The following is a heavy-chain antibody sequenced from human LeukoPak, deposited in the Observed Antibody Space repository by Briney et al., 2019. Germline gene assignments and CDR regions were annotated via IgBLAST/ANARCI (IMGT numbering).Heavy chain of an antibody. Sequence: SETLSLTCTVSGGSIRTYYWSWIRQPPGKGLEWIGYIYYSGSTDYKPSLKSRVTISVDTSKNQFSLRLSSVTAADTAVYYCARGSFYDSSGYYYFGFDIWGQGTMVTFSS. D-gene: IGHD3-22*01. CDR3: ARGSFYDSSGYYYFGFDI. CDR1: GGSIRTYY. J-gene: IGHJ3*02. CDR2: IYYSGST. V-gene: IGHV4-59*01.